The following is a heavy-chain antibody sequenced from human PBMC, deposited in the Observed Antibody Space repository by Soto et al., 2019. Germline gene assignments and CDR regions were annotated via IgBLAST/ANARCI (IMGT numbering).Heavy chain of an antibody. CDR3: ATSIYDFWSGYYSFDY. J-gene: IGHJ4*02. D-gene: IGHD3-3*01. CDR1: GYTFTSYA. CDR2: INAGNGNT. V-gene: IGHV1-3*01. Sequence: ASVKVSCKASGYTFTSYAMHWVRQAPGQRLEWMRWINAGNGNTKYSQKFQGRVTITRDTSASTAYMQLSSLRSEDTAVYYCATSIYDFWSGYYSFDYWGQGALVTVSS.